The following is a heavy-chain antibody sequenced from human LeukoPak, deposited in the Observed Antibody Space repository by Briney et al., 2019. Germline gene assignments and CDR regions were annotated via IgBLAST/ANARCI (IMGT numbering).Heavy chain of an antibody. CDR1: GYTFTGYY. Sequence: ASVKVSCKASGYTFTGYYIHWVRQAPGQGLEWMGWINPNSGGTNYAQKFQGRVTMTRDTSISTAYMELSRLRSDDTAVYYCARDRAAVAPDHWFDPWGQGTLVTVSS. V-gene: IGHV1-2*02. D-gene: IGHD6-19*01. J-gene: IGHJ5*02. CDR2: INPNSGGT. CDR3: ARDRAAVAPDHWFDP.